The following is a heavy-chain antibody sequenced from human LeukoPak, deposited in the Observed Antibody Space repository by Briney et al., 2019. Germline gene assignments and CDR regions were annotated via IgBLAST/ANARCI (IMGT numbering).Heavy chain of an antibody. Sequence: GSGPTLVNPTQTLTLTCTFSGFSLSTSGVGVGWIRQPPGKALEWLALIYWDDDNRYSPSLKSRLTITKDTSKNQVVLTMTNMDPVDTATYYCAHRNYDILTGYYTVFDYWGQGTLVTVSS. CDR3: AHRNYDILTGYYTVFDY. CDR2: IYWDDDN. J-gene: IGHJ4*02. CDR1: GFSLSTSGVG. D-gene: IGHD3-9*01. V-gene: IGHV2-5*02.